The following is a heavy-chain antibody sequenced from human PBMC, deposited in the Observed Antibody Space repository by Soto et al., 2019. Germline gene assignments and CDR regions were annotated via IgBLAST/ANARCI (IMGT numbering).Heavy chain of an antibody. Sequence: QLQLQESGPGLVKPSETLSLTCTVSGGSISSSSYYWGWIRQPPGKGLEWIGSIYYSGSTYYNPSLKGHVPIPVDTHKNQFSRKLSSVTAADTAVYYCARQLRQRITIFGVVIITWFDPWGQGTLVTVSS. CDR3: ARQLRQRITIFGVVIITWFDP. CDR1: GGSISSSSYY. D-gene: IGHD3-3*01. V-gene: IGHV4-39*01. CDR2: IYYSGST. J-gene: IGHJ5*02.